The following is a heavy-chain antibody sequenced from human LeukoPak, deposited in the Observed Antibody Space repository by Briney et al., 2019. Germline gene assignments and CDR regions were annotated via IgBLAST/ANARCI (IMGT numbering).Heavy chain of an antibody. CDR3: ARVAEYSSSSGWFDP. V-gene: IGHV1-69*13. CDR1: GGTFSSYA. CDR2: IIPIFGTA. D-gene: IGHD6-6*01. J-gene: IGHJ5*02. Sequence: SVKVSCKASGGTFSSYAISWVRQAPGQGLEWMGGIIPIFGTANYAQKFQGRVTITADESTSTAYMELSSLRSEDTAVYYCARVAEYSSSSGWFDPWGQGTLVTVSS.